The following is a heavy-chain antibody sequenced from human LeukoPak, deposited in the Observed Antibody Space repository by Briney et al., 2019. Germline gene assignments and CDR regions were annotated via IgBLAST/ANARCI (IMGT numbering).Heavy chain of an antibody. CDR1: GGSISSGGYS. D-gene: IGHD2-2*01. CDR2: IYHSGST. Sequence: PSETLSLTCTVSGGSISSGGYSWSWIRQPPGKGLEWIGYIYHSGSTYYIPSLKSRVTISVDRSKNQFSLKLSSVTAADTAVYYCARARDLAAMYPGGNEYNWFDPWGQGTLVTVSS. CDR3: ARARDLAAMYPGGNEYNWFDP. V-gene: IGHV4-30-2*01. J-gene: IGHJ5*02.